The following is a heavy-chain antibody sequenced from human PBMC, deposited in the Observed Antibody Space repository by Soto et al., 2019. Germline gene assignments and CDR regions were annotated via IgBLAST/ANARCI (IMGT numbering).Heavy chain of an antibody. CDR2: ISYDGSNK. D-gene: IGHD3-3*01. J-gene: IGHJ4*02. CDR3: AKVRYDFWSGYAFDY. CDR1: GFTFSSYG. Sequence: GGSLRLSCAASGFTFSSYGMHWVRQAPGKGLEWVAVISYDGSNKYYADSVKGRFTISRDNSKNTLYLQMNSLRAEDTAVYYCAKVRYDFWSGYAFDYWGQGTLVTVSS. V-gene: IGHV3-30*18.